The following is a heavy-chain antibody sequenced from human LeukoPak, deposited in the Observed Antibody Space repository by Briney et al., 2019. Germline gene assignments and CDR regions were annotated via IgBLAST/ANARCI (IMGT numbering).Heavy chain of an antibody. V-gene: IGHV3-30*02. Sequence: GGSLRLSCAASGFTFSSYGMHWVRQAPGKGLEWVAFIRYDGSNKYYADSVKGRFTISRDNSKNTLYLQMNSLRAEDTAVYYCAKDEASSKWYYFDYWGQGTLVTVSS. J-gene: IGHJ4*02. CDR3: AKDEASSKWYYFDY. CDR1: GFTFSSYG. D-gene: IGHD6-13*01. CDR2: IRYDGSNK.